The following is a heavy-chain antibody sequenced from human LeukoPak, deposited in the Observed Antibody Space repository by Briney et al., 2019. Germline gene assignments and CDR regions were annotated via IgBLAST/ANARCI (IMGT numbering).Heavy chain of an antibody. CDR1: GYTFTSYY. CDR3: ARDGAGDYDSSGYYPTGYFDY. V-gene: IGHV1-46*01. Sequence: ASVKVSCKASGYTFTSYYMHWVRQAPGQGLEWMGIINPSGGSTSYAQKFQGRVPMTGDTSTSTVYMELSSLRSEDTAVYYCARDGAGDYDSSGYYPTGYFDYWGQGTLVTVSS. D-gene: IGHD3-22*01. CDR2: INPSGGST. J-gene: IGHJ4*02.